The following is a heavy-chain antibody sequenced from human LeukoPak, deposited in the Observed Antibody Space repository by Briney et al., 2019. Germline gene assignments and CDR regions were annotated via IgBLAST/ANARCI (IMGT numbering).Heavy chain of an antibody. CDR2: VYESGTH. Sequence: PSETLSLTCNVSGGSMYTGPSFWGWFRQPPGKGLEGIGCVYESGTHYFPPPLKTRLTIAVDSSNKQVPLRLNSETAEDAAMYFCARSGMFYGSGRGCFGPWGQGTL. V-gene: IGHV4-39*01. J-gene: IGHJ5*02. CDR1: GGSMYTGPSF. D-gene: IGHD3-10*01. CDR3: ARSGMFYGSGRGCFGP.